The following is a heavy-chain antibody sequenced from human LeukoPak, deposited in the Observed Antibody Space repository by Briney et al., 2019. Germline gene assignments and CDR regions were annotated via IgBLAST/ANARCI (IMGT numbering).Heavy chain of an antibody. CDR2: ISTYNGNT. CDR3: ARAYGDYDAFDI. J-gene: IGHJ3*02. Sequence: GASVKVSCKASGYTFTSYGICWGRQAPGQGLEWMGWISTYNGNTNYAQKLQGRVTMTTDTPTSTAYMELRSLRSDDTAVYYCARAYGDYDAFDIWGQGTMVTVS. V-gene: IGHV1-18*01. D-gene: IGHD4-17*01. CDR1: GYTFTSYG.